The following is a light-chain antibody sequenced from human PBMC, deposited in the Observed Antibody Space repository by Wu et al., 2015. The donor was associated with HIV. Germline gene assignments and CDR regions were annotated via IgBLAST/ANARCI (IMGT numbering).Light chain of an antibody. J-gene: IGKJ2*01. CDR1: ESVSGY. CDR3: QQYNTSPYN. Sequence: VLTQSPGTLSSSPGEGATLSCSVSESVSGYLAWYQQRPGQPPTLLIYGASSRAAGIPDRFSGSGSGTDFSLTIRRLEPEDFAVYYCQQYNTSPYNFGQGTKLEIK. V-gene: IGKV3-20*01. CDR2: GAS.